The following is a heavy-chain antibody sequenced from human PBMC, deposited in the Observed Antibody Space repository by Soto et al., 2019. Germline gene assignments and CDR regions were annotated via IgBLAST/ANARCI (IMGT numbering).Heavy chain of an antibody. J-gene: IGHJ4*01. Sequence: SLRLSCAASGFSFSDYALNWVRQAPGKGLEWVALISFEGTYKYYADSVKGRFTISRDNSKKTVYLQMNSLRLEDTAVYYCARDSGKYSSSSGYGYWGHGTLVTVSS. CDR1: GFSFSDYA. CDR3: ARDSGKYSSSSGYGY. V-gene: IGHV3-30-3*01. D-gene: IGHD6-6*01. CDR2: ISFEGTYK.